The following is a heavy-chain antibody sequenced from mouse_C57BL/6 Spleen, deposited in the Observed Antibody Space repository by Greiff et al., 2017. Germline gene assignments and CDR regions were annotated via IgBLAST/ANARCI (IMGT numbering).Heavy chain of an antibody. J-gene: IGHJ1*03. V-gene: IGHV1-82*01. D-gene: IGHD1-1*01. CDR2: IYPGDGDT. CDR3: ARYYYGSSYRYWYFDV. Sequence: QVQLQQSGPELVKPGASVKISCKASGYAFSSSWMNWVKQRPGKGLEWIGRIYPGDGDTNYNGKFKGKAALTADKSSSTAYMQLSSLTSEDSAVYFCARYYYGSSYRYWYFDVWGTGTTVTVSS. CDR1: GYAFSSSW.